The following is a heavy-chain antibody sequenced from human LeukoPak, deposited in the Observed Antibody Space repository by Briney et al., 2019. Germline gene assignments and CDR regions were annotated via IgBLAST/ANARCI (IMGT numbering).Heavy chain of an antibody. CDR3: SRSGSYWLGAFDI. CDR2: LKNSIYGGTT. V-gene: IGHV3-49*04. CDR1: GFRFSDYA. Sequence: PGRSLRLSCTTSGFRFSDYAMGWVRQAPGKGLEWVGLLKNSIYGGTTEYAASVKGRFIISRDDSKGIAYLQMNSLKIEDTAVYYCSRSGSYWLGAFDIWGQGTMVTVSS. D-gene: IGHD1-26*01. J-gene: IGHJ3*02.